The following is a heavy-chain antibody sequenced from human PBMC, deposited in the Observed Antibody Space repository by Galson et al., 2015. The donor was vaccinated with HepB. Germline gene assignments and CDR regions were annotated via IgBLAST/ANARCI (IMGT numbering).Heavy chain of an antibody. CDR1: GGSISSGSYY. CDR2: IYISGGT. V-gene: IGHV4-61*02. D-gene: IGHD4-11*01. CDR3: ARYVTRGRRPFGWFDP. Sequence: TLSLTCTVSGGSISSGSYYWSWIRQPAGKGLEWIGRIYISGGTNYNPSLKSRVTMSIDTSKNQFSLKLTSVTAADTAVYYCARYVTRGRRPFGWFDPWGQGTMVTIFS. J-gene: IGHJ5*02.